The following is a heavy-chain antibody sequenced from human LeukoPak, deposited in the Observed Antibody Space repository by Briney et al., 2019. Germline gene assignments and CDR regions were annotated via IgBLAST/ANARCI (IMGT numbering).Heavy chain of an antibody. J-gene: IGHJ5*02. Sequence: PGASVKVSCKASGYTFTGYYMHWVRQAPGQGLGWMGRIIPIFGTANYAQKFQGRVTITTDESTSTAYMELSSLRSEDTAVYYCARGLGDSSSSVWFDPWGQGTLVTVSS. D-gene: IGHD6-6*01. CDR1: GYTFTGYY. CDR2: IIPIFGTA. V-gene: IGHV1-69*05. CDR3: ARGLGDSSSSVWFDP.